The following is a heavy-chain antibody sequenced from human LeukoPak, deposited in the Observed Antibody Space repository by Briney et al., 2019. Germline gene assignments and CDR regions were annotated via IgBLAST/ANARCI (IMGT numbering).Heavy chain of an antibody. J-gene: IGHJ4*02. CDR3: AKDTWATRAIDY. Sequence: PGGSLRLSCAASGFTFSSYAVHWVRQAPGKGLEWVAVISYDGSNKYYADSVKGRFTISRDNSKNTLYLQMNSLRAEDTAVYYCAKDTWATRAIDYWGQGTLVTVSS. CDR1: GFTFSSYA. V-gene: IGHV3-30*04. CDR2: ISYDGSNK. D-gene: IGHD2/OR15-2a*01.